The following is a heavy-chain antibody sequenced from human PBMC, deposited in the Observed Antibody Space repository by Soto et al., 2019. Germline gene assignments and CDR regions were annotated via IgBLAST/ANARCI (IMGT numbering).Heavy chain of an antibody. CDR1: DGSISNLY. Sequence: PSETLSLTCTVSDGSISNLYWSWIRQPPGKGLEWIGYISSSGNTNYNPSLKGRVSISVDTSKNQFSLNLTSVTAADTAVYYCARAPMVLTRSYFDSWGQGTPVTVSS. V-gene: IGHV4-59*01. D-gene: IGHD3-22*01. J-gene: IGHJ4*02. CDR2: ISSSGNT. CDR3: ARAPMVLTRSYFDS.